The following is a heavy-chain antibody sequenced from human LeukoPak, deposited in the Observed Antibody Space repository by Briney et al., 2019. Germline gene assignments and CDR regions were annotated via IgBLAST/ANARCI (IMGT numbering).Heavy chain of an antibody. CDR2: MYYSGTT. J-gene: IGHJ3*02. CDR1: GGSLSSSTYY. CDR3: ARKYYDFWSGQNNDAFDI. V-gene: IGHV4-39*07. D-gene: IGHD3-3*01. Sequence: SETLSLTCTVSGGSLSSSTYYWGWIPQPPGKVLEWIGAMYYSGTTYYNPSLKSRVIISVDTSKNQFSLKLSSVTAAATAVYYCARKYYDFWSGQNNDAFDIWGQGTMVTVSS.